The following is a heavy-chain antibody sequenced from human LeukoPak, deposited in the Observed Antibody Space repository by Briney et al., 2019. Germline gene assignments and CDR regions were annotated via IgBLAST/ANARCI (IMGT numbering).Heavy chain of an antibody. D-gene: IGHD4-17*01. CDR1: GGSISTTGYY. CDR3: ARGLARDYGDYGYWFDP. Sequence: SETLSLTCTVSGGSISTTGYYWAWIRQPPGKGLEWIASVYYSGSTYYNSSLKSRVTISVDTSKNQFSLKLSSVTAADTAVYYCARGLARDYGDYGYWFDPWGQGTLVTVSS. V-gene: IGHV4-39*01. CDR2: VYYSGST. J-gene: IGHJ5*02.